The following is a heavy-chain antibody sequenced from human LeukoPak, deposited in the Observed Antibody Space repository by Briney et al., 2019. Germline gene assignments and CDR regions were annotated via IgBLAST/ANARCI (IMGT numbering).Heavy chain of an antibody. CDR3: ARVSHWFDS. V-gene: IGHV4-59*01. CDR2: IYYSGTP. CDR1: GGSMINSY. Sequence: TSETLSLTCTVSGGSMINSYWSWIRQPPGQGLEWVGFIYYSGTPTYSPSLKSRLTMSVGTSKNQFSMKLTSVTAADTAVYYCARVSHWFDSWGQGTLVTVSS. J-gene: IGHJ5*01.